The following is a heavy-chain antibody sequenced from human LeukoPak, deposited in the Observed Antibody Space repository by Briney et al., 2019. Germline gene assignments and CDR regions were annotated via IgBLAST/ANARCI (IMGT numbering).Heavy chain of an antibody. CDR3: ASPGYCTGGACAVV. D-gene: IGHD2-8*02. V-gene: IGHV4-59*12. CDR1: GGSISSYY. J-gene: IGHJ6*02. Sequence: SETLSLTCTVSGGSISSYYWSWIRQPPGKGLEWIAYISDIGSINYNPSLKSRVTISLDTSKNQFSLKLSSVTAVDTAVYFCASPGYCTGGACAVVWGQGTTVTVSS. CDR2: ISDIGSI.